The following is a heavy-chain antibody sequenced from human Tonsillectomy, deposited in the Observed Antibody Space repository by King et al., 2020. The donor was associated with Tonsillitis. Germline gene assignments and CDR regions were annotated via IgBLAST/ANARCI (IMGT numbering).Heavy chain of an antibody. V-gene: IGHV3-21*01. CDR3: ASDKVASYGMDV. CDR1: GFTFSSYS. J-gene: IGHJ6*02. CDR2: ISSSSSYI. D-gene: IGHD2-15*01. Sequence: EVQLVQSGGGLVKPGGSLRLSCAASGFTFSSYSMNWVRQAPGKGLEWVSSISSSSSYIYYADSVRGRFTISRDNAKNSLYLQMNSLRAADTAVYYCASDKVASYGMDVWGQGTTVTVSS.